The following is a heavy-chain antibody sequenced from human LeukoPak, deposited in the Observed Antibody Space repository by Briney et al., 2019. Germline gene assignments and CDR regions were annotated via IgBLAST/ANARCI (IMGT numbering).Heavy chain of an antibody. Sequence: PGGSLRLSCAASGFTFSSYVMSWVRQAPGKGLQWVSGISGSGDSTYYTDSVKGRFTISRDNSKSTVYLQMNRLRPEDTAVYYCAKAYWDTFGWYYFDYWGQGTLVTVSS. CDR1: GFTFSSYV. CDR2: ISGSGDST. J-gene: IGHJ4*02. D-gene: IGHD3-16*01. CDR3: AKAYWDTFGWYYFDY. V-gene: IGHV3-23*01.